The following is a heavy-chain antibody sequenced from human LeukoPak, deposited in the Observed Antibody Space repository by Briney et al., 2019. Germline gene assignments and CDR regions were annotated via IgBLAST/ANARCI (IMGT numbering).Heavy chain of an antibody. CDR3: AKLPLYSGYGSFDY. CDR2: ISGSGGST. CDR1: GFTFSSYG. V-gene: IGHV3-23*01. Sequence: PGRSLRLSCAASGFTFSSYGMHWVRQAPGKGLEWVSAISGSGGSTYYADSVKGRFTISRDNSKNTLYLQMNSLRAEDTAVYYCAKLPLYSGYGSFDYWGQGTLVTVSS. J-gene: IGHJ4*02. D-gene: IGHD5-12*01.